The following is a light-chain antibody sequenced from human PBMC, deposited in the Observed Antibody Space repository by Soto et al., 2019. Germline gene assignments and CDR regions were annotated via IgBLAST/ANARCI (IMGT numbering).Light chain of an antibody. CDR1: SSDVGAYNF. CDR3: CSYAGSNNFYV. Sequence: QSVLTQPRSVSGSPGQSVTISCTGSSSDVGAYNFASWYQQHPGAAPKLLIHDVNKRPPGVPDRFSASKSGNTASLTISGLQAEDEADYYCCSYAGSNNFYVFGTGTKVTVL. J-gene: IGLJ1*01. CDR2: DVN. V-gene: IGLV2-11*01.